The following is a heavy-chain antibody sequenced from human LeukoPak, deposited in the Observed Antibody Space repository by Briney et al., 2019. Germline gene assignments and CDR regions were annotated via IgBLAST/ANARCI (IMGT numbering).Heavy chain of an antibody. CDR3: ARDLHPPYIAAPGGVGY. CDR2: IWYDGSNK. V-gene: IGHV3-33*01. D-gene: IGHD6-13*01. J-gene: IGHJ4*02. Sequence: GGSLRLSCAASGFTFSSYGMHWVRQAPGKGLEWVAVIWYDGSNKYYADSVKGRFTISRDNSKNTLYLQMNGLRAEDTAVYYCARDLHPPYIAAPGGVGYWGQGTLVTVSS. CDR1: GFTFSSYG.